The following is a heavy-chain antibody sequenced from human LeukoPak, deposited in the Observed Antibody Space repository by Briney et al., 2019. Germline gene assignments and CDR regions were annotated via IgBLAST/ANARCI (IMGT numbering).Heavy chain of an antibody. D-gene: IGHD3-22*01. CDR1: GGSISSYY. J-gene: IGHJ4*02. Sequence: SETLSLTCTVSGGSISSYYWSWIRQPPGKGLEWIGEINHSGSTNYNPSLKSRVTISVDTSKNQFSLKLSSVTAADTAVYYCATSGGSSGYYSIDYWGQGTLVTVSS. CDR2: INHSGST. CDR3: ATSGGSSGYYSIDY. V-gene: IGHV4-34*01.